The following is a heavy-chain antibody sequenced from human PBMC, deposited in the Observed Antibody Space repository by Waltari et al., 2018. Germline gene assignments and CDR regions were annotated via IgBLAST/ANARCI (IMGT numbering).Heavy chain of an antibody. V-gene: IGHV3-48*04. CDR3: AKDDILTGYKFDY. CDR1: GFTFSSYS. Sequence: EVQLVESGGGLVQPGGSLRLSCAASGFTFSSYSMSWVRQAPGKGLEWVSYISSSSSTIYYADSVKGRFTISRDNAKNSLYLQMNSLRAEDTAVYYCAKDDILTGYKFDYWGQGTLVTVSS. J-gene: IGHJ4*02. CDR2: ISSSSSTI. D-gene: IGHD3-9*01.